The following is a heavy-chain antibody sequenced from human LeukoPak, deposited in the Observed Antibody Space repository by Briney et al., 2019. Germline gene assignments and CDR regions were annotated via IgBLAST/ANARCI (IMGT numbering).Heavy chain of an antibody. Sequence: GASVKVSCKASGYTFTSYDIDWVRQATGQGLEWMGWMNPNSGNTGYAQKLQGRVTMTTDTSTSTAYMELRSLRPDDTAVYYCARGRLRVDYWGQGTLVTVSA. CDR2: MNPNSGNT. J-gene: IGHJ4*02. CDR3: ARGRLRVDY. D-gene: IGHD5-12*01. V-gene: IGHV1-8*01. CDR1: GYTFTSYD.